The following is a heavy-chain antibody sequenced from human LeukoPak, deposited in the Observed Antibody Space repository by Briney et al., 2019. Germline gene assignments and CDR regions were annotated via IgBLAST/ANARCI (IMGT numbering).Heavy chain of an antibody. CDR1: GGSFSGYY. CDR2: INHSGST. D-gene: IGHD2-15*01. J-gene: IGHJ4*02. CDR3: ARGGVGYCSGGSCYTHFDY. V-gene: IGHV4-34*01. Sequence: PSETLSLTCAVYGGSFSGYYWSWIRQPPGKGLEWIGEINHSGSTSYNPSLKSRVTISVDTSKNQFSLKLSSVTAADTAVYYCARGGVGYCSGGSCYTHFDYWGQGTLVTVSS.